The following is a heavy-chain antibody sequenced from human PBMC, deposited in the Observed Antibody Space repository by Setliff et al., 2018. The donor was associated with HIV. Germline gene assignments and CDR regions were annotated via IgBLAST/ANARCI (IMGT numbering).Heavy chain of an antibody. J-gene: IGHJ4*02. Sequence: SETLSLTCAVSGGSISSGGYSWNWIRQPPGKGLEWIGYIYHSGSTFYNPSLKSRVTISVDRSKNQFSLKLSSVTAADTAVYYCARGTSNTAMESYYFDYWGQGTLVTVSS. V-gene: IGHV4-30-2*01. CDR2: IYHSGST. CDR1: GGSISSGGYS. CDR3: ARGTSNTAMESYYFDY. D-gene: IGHD5-18*01.